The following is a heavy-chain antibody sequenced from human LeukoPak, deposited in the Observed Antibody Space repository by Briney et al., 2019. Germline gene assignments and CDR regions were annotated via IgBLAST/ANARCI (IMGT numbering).Heavy chain of an antibody. D-gene: IGHD3-22*01. Sequence: PGGSLRLSCAASGFTFSTYAMSWVRQAAGKGLEGVSLISGSGGGAYYADSVKGRFTISRDNSKNTLYLQLNSLRVEDTAVYYCARYYDSSGYSWSDYWGQGTLVTVSS. V-gene: IGHV3-23*01. CDR3: ARYYDSSGYSWSDY. J-gene: IGHJ4*02. CDR2: ISGSGGGA. CDR1: GFTFSTYA.